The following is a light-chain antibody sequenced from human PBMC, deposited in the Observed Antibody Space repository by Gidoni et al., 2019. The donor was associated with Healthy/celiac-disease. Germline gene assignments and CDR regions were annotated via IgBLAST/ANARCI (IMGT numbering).Light chain of an antibody. CDR1: SSNIGAGYD. CDR3: QSYDSSLSGHVV. V-gene: IGLV1-40*01. J-gene: IGLJ2*01. Sequence: QSVLTQPPSVSGAPGQRVTIPCTGSSSNIGAGYDVHWYQQLPGTAPKHLIYGNSNRPSGVPDRFSGSKSGTSASLAITGLQAEDEADYYCQSYDSSLSGHVVFGGGTKLTVL. CDR2: GNS.